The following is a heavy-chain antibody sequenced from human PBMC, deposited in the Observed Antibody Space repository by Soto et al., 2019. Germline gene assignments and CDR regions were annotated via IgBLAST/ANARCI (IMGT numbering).Heavy chain of an antibody. CDR2: IYYSGST. J-gene: IGHJ6*03. Sequence: SETLSLTCTVSGGSISSYYWSWIRQPPGKGLEWIGYIYYSGSTNYNPSLKSRVTISVDTSKNQFSLKLSSVTAADTAVYYCARDGGQYQLPSDYYYYYMDVWGKGTTVTVSS. D-gene: IGHD2-2*01. V-gene: IGHV4-59*01. CDR1: GGSISSYY. CDR3: ARDGGQYQLPSDYYYYYMDV.